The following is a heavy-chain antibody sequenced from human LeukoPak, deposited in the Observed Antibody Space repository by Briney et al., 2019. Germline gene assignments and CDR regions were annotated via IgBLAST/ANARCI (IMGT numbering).Heavy chain of an antibody. D-gene: IGHD3-22*01. CDR3: ARDTPPYYDSSGYYGGWFDP. CDR2: ISAYNGNT. Sequence: ASVKVSCKASGYTFTSYGISWVRQAPGQGLEWTGWISAYNGNTNYAQKLQGRVTMTTDTSTSTAYMELRSLRSDDTAVYYCARDTPPYYDSSGYYGGWFDPWGQGTLVTVSS. V-gene: IGHV1-18*01. CDR1: GYTFTSYG. J-gene: IGHJ5*02.